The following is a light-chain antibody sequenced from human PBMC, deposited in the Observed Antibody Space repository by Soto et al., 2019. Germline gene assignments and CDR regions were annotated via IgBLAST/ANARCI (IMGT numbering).Light chain of an antibody. CDR3: SSSSSSDTLV. J-gene: IGLJ2*01. CDR1: SSDVGGHNF. CDR2: DVR. Sequence: QSALTQPASVSGSPGQSITISCTGTSSDVGGHNFVSWYQQHPGRAPKLMIYDVRNRPSGVSNRFSGSTSANTASLVISGLQAEDEADYYCSSSSSSDTLVFGGGTKLTVL. V-gene: IGLV2-14*03.